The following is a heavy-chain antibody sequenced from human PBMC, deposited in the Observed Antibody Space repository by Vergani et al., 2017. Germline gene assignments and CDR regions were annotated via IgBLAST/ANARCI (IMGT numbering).Heavy chain of an antibody. CDR1: GGSFSGYY. CDR2: INHSGST. J-gene: IGHJ3*02. V-gene: IGHV4-34*01. Sequence: QVQLQESGPGLVKPSETLSLTCAVYGGSFSGYYWSWIRQPPGKGLEWIGEINHSGSTNYNPSLKSRVTISVDTSKNQFSLKLSSVTAADTAVYDCARRWLPTSDPDAFDIWGQGTMVTVSS. CDR3: ARRWLPTSDPDAFDI. D-gene: IGHD5-24*01.